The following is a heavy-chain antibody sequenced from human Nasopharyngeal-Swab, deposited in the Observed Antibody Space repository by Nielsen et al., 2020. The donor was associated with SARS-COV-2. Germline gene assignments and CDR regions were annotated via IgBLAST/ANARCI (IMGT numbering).Heavy chain of an antibody. Sequence: GSLRLSCPVSGGSISSYYWSWVRQPPGKGLEWIGYIYYSGSTNYNPSLKSRVTISVDTSKNQFSLKLSSVTAADTAVYYCARHPGYCSGGSCYSRWFDPWCQGTLVTVSS. J-gene: IGHJ5*02. CDR2: IYYSGST. CDR3: ARHPGYCSGGSCYSRWFDP. V-gene: IGHV4-59*08. CDR1: GGSISSYY. D-gene: IGHD2-15*01.